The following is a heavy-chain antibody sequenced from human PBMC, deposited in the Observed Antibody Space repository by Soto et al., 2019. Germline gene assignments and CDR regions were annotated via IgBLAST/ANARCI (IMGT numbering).Heavy chain of an antibody. J-gene: IGHJ6*02. CDR1: GFTFSSYW. V-gene: IGHV3-74*01. D-gene: IGHD2-15*01. CDR2: INSDGSST. CDR3: ARVLAFLXYCSGGSCDYYYYGMDV. Sequence: GGSLRLSCAASGFTFSSYWMHWVRQAPGKGLVWVSRINSDGSSTSYADSVKGRFTISRDNAKNTLYLQMNSLRAEDTAVYYCARVLAFLXYCSGGSCDYYYYGMDVWGQGTTVTVSS.